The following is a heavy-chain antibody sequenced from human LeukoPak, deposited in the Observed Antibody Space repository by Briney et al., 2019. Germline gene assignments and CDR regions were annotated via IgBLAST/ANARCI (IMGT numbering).Heavy chain of an antibody. J-gene: IGHJ6*02. Sequence: SVKVSCKAFGGTFSSYTISWVRQAPGQGLEWMGGIIPKFGTAKYAQKFQDGVTITADESTSTAYMELSSLRSEDTAVYYCARGYCSSTSCYSYYYGMDVWGRGTTVTVSS. V-gene: IGHV1-69*13. D-gene: IGHD2-2*01. CDR3: ARGYCSSTSCYSYYYGMDV. CDR2: IIPKFGTA. CDR1: GGTFSSYT.